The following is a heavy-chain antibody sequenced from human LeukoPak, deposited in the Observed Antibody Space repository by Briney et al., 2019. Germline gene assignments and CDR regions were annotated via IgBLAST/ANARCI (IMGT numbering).Heavy chain of an antibody. CDR1: GGTFSSYA. V-gene: IGHV1-69*05. CDR2: IIPIFGTA. CDR3: AREGTKYYDFWSGYHTFNWFDP. Sequence: SVKVSCKASGGTFSSYAISWVRQAPGQGPEWMGGIIPIFGTANYAQKFQGRVTITTDESTSTAYMELSSLRSEDTAVYYCAREGTKYYDFWSGYHTFNWFDPWGQGTLVTVSS. D-gene: IGHD3-3*01. J-gene: IGHJ5*02.